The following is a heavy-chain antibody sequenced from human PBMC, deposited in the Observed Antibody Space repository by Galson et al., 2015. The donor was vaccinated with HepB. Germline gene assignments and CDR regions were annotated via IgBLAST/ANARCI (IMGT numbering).Heavy chain of an antibody. Sequence: SLRLSCATSGFLFTSFAFHWVRQAPGKGLEWVAYVTAPTVAGHSEKYADSVQGRFTVSRDDAKKTLYLQMVGLRPEDTAVYYCVRDRYYYDDGGYFGDHWGQGTVVTVSS. V-gene: IGHV3-30*01. J-gene: IGHJ4*02. D-gene: IGHD3-22*01. CDR3: VRDRYYYDDGGYFGDH. CDR2: VTAPTVAGHSE. CDR1: GFLFTSFA.